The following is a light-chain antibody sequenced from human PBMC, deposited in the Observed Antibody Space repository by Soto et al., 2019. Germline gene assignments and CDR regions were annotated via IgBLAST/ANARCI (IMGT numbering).Light chain of an antibody. J-gene: IGKJ1*01. CDR2: GAS. CDR3: QQYGGSPWS. CDR1: QSVSSN. Sequence: EIVMTQSPATLSVSPGERATLSCRASQSVSSNLAWYQQKPGQAPRLLIYGASSRATDIPDRFSGSGSGTDFTLTISRLEPEDFAVYYCQQYGGSPWSFGQGSKVDIK. V-gene: IGKV3-20*01.